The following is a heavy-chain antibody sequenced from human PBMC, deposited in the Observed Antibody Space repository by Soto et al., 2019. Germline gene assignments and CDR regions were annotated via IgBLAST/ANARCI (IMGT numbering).Heavy chain of an antibody. CDR1: GLIFVNSA. CDR2: ISYDGNKK. V-gene: IGHV3-30-3*01. J-gene: IGHJ4*02. Sequence: LRVSCAGSGLIFVNSAFHWVRQAPGKGLEWGALISYDGNKKYYADSVTGRFTISKDNSKNTLYLQMHSLRADDTAVYYCAREVASYDRSGFFDYWGQGALVTVSS. D-gene: IGHD3-22*01. CDR3: AREVASYDRSGFFDY.